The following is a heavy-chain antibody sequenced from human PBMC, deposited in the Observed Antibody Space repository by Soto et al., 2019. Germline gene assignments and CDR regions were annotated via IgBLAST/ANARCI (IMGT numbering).Heavy chain of an antibody. CDR3: AKGPHQHYDYIWGSYLPNDY. CDR2: ISWNSGSI. V-gene: IGHV3-9*01. Sequence: GGSLRLSCAASGFTFDDYAMHWVRQAPGKGLEWVSGISWNSGSIGYADSVKGRFTISRDNAKNSLYLQMNSLRAEDTALYYCAKGPHQHYDYIWGSYLPNDYWGQGTLVTVSS. CDR1: GFTFDDYA. D-gene: IGHD3-16*02. J-gene: IGHJ4*02.